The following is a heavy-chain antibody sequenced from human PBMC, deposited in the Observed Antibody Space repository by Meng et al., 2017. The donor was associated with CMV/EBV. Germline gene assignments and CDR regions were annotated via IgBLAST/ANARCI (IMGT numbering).Heavy chain of an antibody. CDR3: SRGGMVRGVIITYHYGMDV. CDR1: GFTFSSYA. CDR2: ISYDGSNK. Sequence: GESLKISCAASGFTFSSYAMHWVRQAPGKGLKWVAVISYDGSNKYYADSVKGRFTISRDNSKNTLYLQMNSLRAEDTAVYYCSRGGMVRGVIITYHYGMDVWGQGTTVTVSS. D-gene: IGHD3-10*01. V-gene: IGHV3-30*04. J-gene: IGHJ6*02.